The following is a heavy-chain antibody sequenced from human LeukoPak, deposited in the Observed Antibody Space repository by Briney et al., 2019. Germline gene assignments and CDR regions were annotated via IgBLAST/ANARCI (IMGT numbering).Heavy chain of an antibody. J-gene: IGHJ4*02. Sequence: GAPVKVSCKASGYTFTSYGISWVRQAPGQGLEWMGWISAYNGNTNYAQKLQGRVTMTTDTSTSTAYMELRSLRSDDTAVYYCARGGYYDSSGYYNYWGQGTLVTVSS. CDR2: ISAYNGNT. CDR1: GYTFTSYG. D-gene: IGHD3-22*01. CDR3: ARGGYYDSSGYYNY. V-gene: IGHV1-18*01.